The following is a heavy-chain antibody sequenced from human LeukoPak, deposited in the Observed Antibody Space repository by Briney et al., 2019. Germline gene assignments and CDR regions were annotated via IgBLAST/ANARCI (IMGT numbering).Heavy chain of an antibody. V-gene: IGHV3-48*01. J-gene: IGHJ4*02. CDR2: ISSSSSTI. Sequence: GGSLRLSCVASGFSFSSYSMLWVRQAPGKGLEWVSYISSSSSTIYYADSVKGGFTISRDNAKNSLYLQMNTLRAEDTAVYYCARDRHKYNYDSGGYPPYWGQGTLVTVSS. CDR3: ARDRHKYNYDSGGYPPY. D-gene: IGHD3-22*01. CDR1: GFSFSSYS.